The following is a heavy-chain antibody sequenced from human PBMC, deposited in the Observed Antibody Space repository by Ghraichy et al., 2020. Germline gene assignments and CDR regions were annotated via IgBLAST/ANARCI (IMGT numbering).Heavy chain of an antibody. D-gene: IGHD4-23*01. V-gene: IGHV4-39*01. Sequence: SQTLSLTCTVSGGSISSSNHYWGWIRQPPGKGLEWIGNIYETGDTYYKTSLKNRVTISVDPSKNQFSLKLSSVTAADTAIYYCARHKTPSGFPNLFDPWGQGTLVTVSS. CDR3: ARHKTPSGFPNLFDP. CDR1: GGSISSSNHY. J-gene: IGHJ5*02. CDR2: IYETGDT.